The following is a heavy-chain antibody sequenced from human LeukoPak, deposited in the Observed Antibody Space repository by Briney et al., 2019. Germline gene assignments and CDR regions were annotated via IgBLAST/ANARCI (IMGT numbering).Heavy chain of an antibody. Sequence: SETLSLTCTVSGGSISSYYWSWIRQPPGKGLEWIGYIYYSGSTNYNPSLKSRVTISVDTSKNLFSLKLSSVTAADTAVYYCASGIAAAGTPFDYWGQGTLVTVSS. CDR3: ASGIAAAGTPFDY. D-gene: IGHD6-13*01. J-gene: IGHJ4*02. CDR2: IYYSGST. V-gene: IGHV4-59*01. CDR1: GGSISSYY.